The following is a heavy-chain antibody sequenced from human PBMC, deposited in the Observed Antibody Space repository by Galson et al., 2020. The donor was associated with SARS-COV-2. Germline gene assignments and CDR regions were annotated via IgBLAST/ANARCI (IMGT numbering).Heavy chain of an antibody. CDR1: GFTFSSYA. D-gene: IGHD2-8*02. CDR2: ISSDGSNK. CDR3: ARVLVQDYYGMDV. J-gene: IGHJ6*02. V-gene: IGHV3-30*04. Sequence: GESLKISCAASGFTFSSYAMHWVRQAPGKGLEWVAVISSDGSNKYYADSVKGRFTISRDNSKNTLYLQMNSLRAEDTAVYYCARVLVQDYYGMDVWGQGTTVTVSS.